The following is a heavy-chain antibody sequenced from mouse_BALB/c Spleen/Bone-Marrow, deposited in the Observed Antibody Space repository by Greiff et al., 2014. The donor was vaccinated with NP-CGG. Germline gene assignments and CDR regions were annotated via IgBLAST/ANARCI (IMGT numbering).Heavy chain of an antibody. J-gene: IGHJ2*01. CDR1: GYTFSNYW. D-gene: IGHD3-1*01. CDR3: TTLARNKFDY. V-gene: IGHV1-5*01. Sequence: EVKLMESGTVLARPGAAVKMSCKASGYTFSNYWMHWVKQRPGQGLEWIGTIYPGNSDTTYNQKFKGKATLTAVTSTSTAYVELSSLTNEDSAVYYCTTLARNKFDYWGQGTTLTVSS. CDR2: IYPGNSDT.